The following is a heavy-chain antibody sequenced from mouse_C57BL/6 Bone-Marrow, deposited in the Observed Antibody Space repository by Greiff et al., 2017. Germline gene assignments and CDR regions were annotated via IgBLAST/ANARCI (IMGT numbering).Heavy chain of an antibody. J-gene: IGHJ3*01. D-gene: IGHD4-1*01. CDR1: GFTFSDYY. CDR2: ISNGGGST. CDR3: ARQLTGPFAY. Sequence: EVNLVESGGGLVQPGGSLKLSCAASGFTFSDYYMYWVRQTPEKRLEWVAYISNGGGSTYYPDTVKGRFTISRENAKNTLYLQMSRLKSEDTAMYYGARQLTGPFAYWGQGTLVTVSA. V-gene: IGHV5-12*01.